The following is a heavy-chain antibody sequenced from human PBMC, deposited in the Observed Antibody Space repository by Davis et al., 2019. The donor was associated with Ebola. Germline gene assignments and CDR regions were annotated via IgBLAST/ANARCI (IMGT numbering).Heavy chain of an antibody. D-gene: IGHD2/OR15-2a*01. V-gene: IGHV4-31*03. CDR2: IYYSGST. Sequence: SETLSLTCTVSGGSISSGDYYWSWIRQHPGKGLEWIGYIYYSGSTYYNPSLKSRVTISVDTSKNQFSLKLSSVTAADTAVYYCARVYASSTPWGGADYWGQGTLVTVSS. CDR1: GGSISSGDYY. J-gene: IGHJ4*02. CDR3: ARVYASSTPWGGADY.